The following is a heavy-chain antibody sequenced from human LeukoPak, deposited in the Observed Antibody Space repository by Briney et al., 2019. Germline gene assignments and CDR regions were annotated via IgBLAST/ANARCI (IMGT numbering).Heavy chain of an antibody. CDR3: ARENAHGAFDI. Sequence: GGSLRLSCAASGFTFSSYSMNWVRQAPGKGLEWVSSISSSSSYIYYADSVKGRFTISRDNAKNSLYLQMNSLRAEDTAVYYCARENAHGAFDIWGQGTMVTVSS. D-gene: IGHD1-1*01. V-gene: IGHV3-21*01. CDR2: ISSSSSYI. J-gene: IGHJ3*02. CDR1: GFTFSSYS.